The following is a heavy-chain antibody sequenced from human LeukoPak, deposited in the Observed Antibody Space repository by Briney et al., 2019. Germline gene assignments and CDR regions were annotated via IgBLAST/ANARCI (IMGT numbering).Heavy chain of an antibody. V-gene: IGHV1-2*04. CDR2: ISPNSGGT. CDR3: ARGEVTTVVVGAFDI. J-gene: IGHJ3*02. D-gene: IGHD4-23*01. Sequence: ASVKVSCKASGYTFTGYYMHWVRQAPGQGLEWMGWISPNSGGTNYAQKFQGWVTMTRDTSISTAYMELSRLRSDDTAVYYCARGEVTTVVVGAFDIWGQGTMVTVSS. CDR1: GYTFTGYY.